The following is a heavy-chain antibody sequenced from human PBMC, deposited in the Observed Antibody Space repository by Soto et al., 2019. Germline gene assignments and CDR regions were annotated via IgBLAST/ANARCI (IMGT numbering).Heavy chain of an antibody. CDR1: GGSVSSGIYY. V-gene: IGHV4-61*01. CDR2: IYYSGST. D-gene: IGHD2-8*01. J-gene: IGHJ4*02. Sequence: SETLSLTCTVSGGSVSSGIYYWSWIRQPPGKGLEWIGYIYYSGSTNYNPSLKSRVTISVDTSKNQFSLKLSSVTAADTAVYYCARDRRWSDYFDYWGQGTLVTVSS. CDR3: ARDRRWSDYFDY.